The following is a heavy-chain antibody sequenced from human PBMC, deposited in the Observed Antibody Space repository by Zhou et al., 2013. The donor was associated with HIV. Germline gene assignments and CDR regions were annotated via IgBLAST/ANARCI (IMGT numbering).Heavy chain of an antibody. D-gene: IGHD3-3*01. CDR3: ARDFSSPGTRNFDF. V-gene: IGHV1-3*01. Sequence: QVRLVQSGAEVKKPGASVKLSCKASGYTFSSHSMHWVRQAPGQRLEWMGWINAGNGNTKYSQKFQGRLTITRDTYATTVYMELSSLRSEDTAVYHCARDFSSPGTRNFDFWGQGTLVAVSS. CDR2: INAGNGNT. CDR1: GYTFSSHS. J-gene: IGHJ4*02.